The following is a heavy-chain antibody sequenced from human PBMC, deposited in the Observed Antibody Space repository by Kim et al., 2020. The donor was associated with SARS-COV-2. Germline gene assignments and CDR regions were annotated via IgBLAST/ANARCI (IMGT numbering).Heavy chain of an antibody. CDR1: GDSISSGNSY. CDR2: IENGGST. Sequence: SETLSLTCTVSGDSISSGNSYWSWLRQSPGKGLEWIGYIENGGSTNYNPSLKSRLTILENTSKNPFSLKLRSVTAADTAVYYCARDRVPYDSRGYPLAYYYAVDVGGPGTPVTVSS. J-gene: IGHJ6*02. CDR3: ARDRVPYDSRGYPLAYYYAVDV. D-gene: IGHD3-22*01. V-gene: IGHV4-30-4*01.